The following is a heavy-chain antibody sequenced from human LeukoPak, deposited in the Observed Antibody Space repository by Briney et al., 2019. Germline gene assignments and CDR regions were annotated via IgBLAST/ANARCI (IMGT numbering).Heavy chain of an antibody. CDR3: AKGSRRDGYNQNFDY. CDR1: GFTFSSYA. CDR2: ISGSGGST. V-gene: IGHV3-23*01. Sequence: GGSLRLSCAASGFTFSSYAMSWVRQAPGKGLEWVSAISGSGGSTYYADSVKGRFTISRDNSKNTLYLQMNSLRAEDTAVYYCAKGSRRDGYNQNFDYWGQGTLVTVSS. J-gene: IGHJ4*02. D-gene: IGHD5-24*01.